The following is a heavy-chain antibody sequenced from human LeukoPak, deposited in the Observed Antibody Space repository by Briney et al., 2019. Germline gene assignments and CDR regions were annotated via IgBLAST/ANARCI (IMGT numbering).Heavy chain of an antibody. V-gene: IGHV3-23*01. CDR3: ATFCSGGDCYSFAP. Sequence: GGSLRLSCAASGFAFNNYAMTWVRQAPGKGLEWVSTIIGSGGSTDYADSVKGRFTISRDNSKDTLFLQMDSLRVEDTAVYYCATFCSGGDCYSFAPWGQGTLVTVSS. J-gene: IGHJ5*02. CDR1: GFAFNNYA. D-gene: IGHD2-15*01. CDR2: IIGSGGST.